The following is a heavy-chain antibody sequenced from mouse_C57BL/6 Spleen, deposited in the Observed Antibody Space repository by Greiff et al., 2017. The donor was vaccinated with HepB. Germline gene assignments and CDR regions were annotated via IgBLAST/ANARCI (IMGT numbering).Heavy chain of an antibody. J-gene: IGHJ4*01. CDR2: ISSGSSTI. D-gene: IGHD1-1*01. CDR3: ARRGTTVVAPYYYAMDY. V-gene: IGHV5-17*01. CDR1: GFTFSDYG. Sequence: EVKVVESGGGLVKPGGSLKLSCAASGFTFSDYGMHWVRQAPEKGLEWVAYISSGSSTIYYADTVKGRFTISRDNAKNNLFLQMTSLRSEDTAMYYCARRGTTVVAPYYYAMDYWGQGTSVTVSS.